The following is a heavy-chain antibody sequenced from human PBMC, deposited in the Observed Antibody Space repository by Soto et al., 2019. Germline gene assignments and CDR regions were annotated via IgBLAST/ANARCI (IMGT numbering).Heavy chain of an antibody. V-gene: IGHV3-21*04. CDR2: ISGSGSP. CDR1: GFTFISHT. J-gene: IGHJ4*02. Sequence: EVQLVESGGGLVKPGGSLRLSCAVSGFTFISHTLNWVRQAPGKGLEWVSSISGSGSPYYADSVKARFTISRDNAQNSLYLQMSRLRAEDTAVYYCSREVQPVFRREYDYWGQGTLVTVSS. CDR3: SREVQPVFRREYDY.